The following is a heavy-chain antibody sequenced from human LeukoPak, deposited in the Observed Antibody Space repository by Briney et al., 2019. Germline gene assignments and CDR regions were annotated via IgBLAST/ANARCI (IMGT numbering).Heavy chain of an antibody. CDR2: IKQDGSEK. CDR1: GFTFNNYW. V-gene: IGHV3-7*01. Sequence: GGSLRLSCAASGFTFNNYWMSWVRQAPGKGLEWVANIKQDGSEKYYVDSVKGRFTISRDNAKNSLYLQMNSLRAEDTAVYYCASEILRGYSYGYSDYWGQGTLVTVSS. D-gene: IGHD5-18*01. J-gene: IGHJ4*02. CDR3: ASEILRGYSYGYSDY.